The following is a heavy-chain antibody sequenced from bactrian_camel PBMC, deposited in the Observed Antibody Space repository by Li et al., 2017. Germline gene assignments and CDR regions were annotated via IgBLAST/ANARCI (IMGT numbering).Heavy chain of an antibody. CDR3: AASTREAVWGLASTAFDY. CDR1: GPLFSSYG. CDR2: IDGDGNT. V-gene: IGHV3S53*01. Sequence: VQLVESGGGSVKAGGTLTLRCAASGPLFSSYGMGWFRQGPGKEREGVASIDGDGNTEYTSSVKGRFTISQGSTKAMVYLQMNSLSPEDTAIYYCAASTREAVWGLASTAFDYWGQGTQVTVS. D-gene: IGHD3*01. J-gene: IGHJ6*01.